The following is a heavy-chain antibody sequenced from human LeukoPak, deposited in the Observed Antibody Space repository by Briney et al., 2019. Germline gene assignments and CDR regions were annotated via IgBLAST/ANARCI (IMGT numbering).Heavy chain of an antibody. D-gene: IGHD3-10*01. CDR2: ISYDGSKI. J-gene: IGHJ4*02. V-gene: IGHV3-30-3*01. CDR3: ARDLAGHYYGSGSSFDY. CDR1: GFTFSSYP. Sequence: GGSLRLSCAASGFTFSSYPLHWVRQAPGKGLEWVTLISYDGSKIYYADSVKGRFTISRDNAKNSLFLQMDSLRAEDTAVYYCARDLAGHYYGSGSSFDYWGQGTLVTVSS.